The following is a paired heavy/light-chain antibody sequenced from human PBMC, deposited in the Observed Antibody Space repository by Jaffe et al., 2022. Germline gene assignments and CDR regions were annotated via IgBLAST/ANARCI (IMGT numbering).Light chain of an antibody. CDR2: GAS. CDR1: QSVSSSY. V-gene: IGKV3-20*01. J-gene: IGKJ2*01. CDR3: QQYGSSLMYT. Sequence: EIVLTQSPGTLSLSPGERATLSCRASQSVSSSYLAWYQQKPGQAPRLLIYGASSRATGIPDRFSGSGSGTDFTLTISRLEPEDFAVYYCQQYGSSLMYTFGQGTKLEIK.
Heavy chain of an antibody. V-gene: IGHV4-38-2*02. CDR3: ARDPYHITMVRGVIRGGWFDP. Sequence: QVQLQESGPGLVKPSETLSLTCAVSGYSISSGYYWGWIRQPPGKGLEWIGSIYHSGSTYYNPSLKSRVTISVDTSKNQFSLKLSSVTAADTAVYYCARDPYHITMVRGVIRGGWFDPWGQGTLVTVSS. D-gene: IGHD3-10*01. CDR2: IYHSGST. J-gene: IGHJ5*02. CDR1: GYSISSGYY.